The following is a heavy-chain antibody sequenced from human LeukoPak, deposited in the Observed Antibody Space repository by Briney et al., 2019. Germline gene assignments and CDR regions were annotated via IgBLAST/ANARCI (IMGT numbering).Heavy chain of an antibody. CDR1: GGSVSSGSYY. D-gene: IGHD2-2*01. J-gene: IGHJ5*02. Sequence: SETLSLTCTVSGGSVSSGSYYWSWIRQPPGKGLEWIGYIYYSGSTNYNPSLKSRVTISVDTSKNQFSLKLSSVTAADTAVYYCARGESDIVVVPADHWFDPWGQGTLVTVSS. CDR3: ARGESDIVVVPADHWFDP. V-gene: IGHV4-61*01. CDR2: IYYSGST.